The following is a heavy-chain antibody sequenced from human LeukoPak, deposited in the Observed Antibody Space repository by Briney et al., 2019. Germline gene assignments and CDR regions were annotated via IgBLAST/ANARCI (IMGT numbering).Heavy chain of an antibody. CDR2: IIPIFGTA. Sequence: SVKVSCKASGGTFSSYAISWVRQAPGQGLEWMGGIIPIFGTANYAQKFQGRVTITTDESTSTAYMELSSLRSEDTAVYYCASAQVVPTPHYYYYYYMDVWGKGTTVTVSS. CDR3: ASAQVVPTPHYYYYYYMDV. V-gene: IGHV1-69*05. D-gene: IGHD2-15*01. CDR1: GGTFSSYA. J-gene: IGHJ6*03.